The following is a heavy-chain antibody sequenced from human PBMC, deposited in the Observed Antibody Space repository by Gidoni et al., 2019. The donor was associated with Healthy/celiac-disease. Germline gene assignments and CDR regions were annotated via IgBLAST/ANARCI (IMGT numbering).Heavy chain of an antibody. D-gene: IGHD3-22*01. CDR1: GGSISSSSYY. J-gene: IGHJ4*02. CDR3: ATVTYYYDSSGGFDY. Sequence: QLQLQESGPGLVKPSETLSLTCTVSGGSISSSSYYWGWIRQPPGKGLEWIGSIYYSGSTYYNPSLKSRVTISVDTSKNQFSLKLSSVTAADTAVYYCATVTYYYDSSGGFDYWGQGTLVTVSS. CDR2: IYYSGST. V-gene: IGHV4-39*01.